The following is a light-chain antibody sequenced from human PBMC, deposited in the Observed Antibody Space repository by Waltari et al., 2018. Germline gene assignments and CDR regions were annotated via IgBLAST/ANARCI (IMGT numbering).Light chain of an antibody. CDR2: KIA. CDR1: QSLVHSDGNTY. CDR3: MQGTQYLWT. V-gene: IGKV2-24*01. Sequence: IVMTQTPLSSHVTLGQPASISCKSSQSLVHSDGNTYLSWLQQRPGQPPRLLIHKIAKRVSGVQDRFSGSGAGTDFTLKISGVEAEDVGVYYCMQGTQYLWTFRQGTKVEIK. J-gene: IGKJ1*01.